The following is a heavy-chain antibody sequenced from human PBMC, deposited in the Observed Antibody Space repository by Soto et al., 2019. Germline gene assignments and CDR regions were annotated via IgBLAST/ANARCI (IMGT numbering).Heavy chain of an antibody. J-gene: IGHJ4*02. Sequence: GGSLRLSCAASGFTFGSYWMSWVRQAPGKGLEWVANINQDGSEKYYVDSVKGRFTISRDNAKNSLYLQMNSLRAEDTAVYYCARERDFWSGLFDYWGQGTLVTVSS. V-gene: IGHV3-7*01. CDR3: ARERDFWSGLFDY. D-gene: IGHD3-3*01. CDR2: INQDGSEK. CDR1: GFTFGSYW.